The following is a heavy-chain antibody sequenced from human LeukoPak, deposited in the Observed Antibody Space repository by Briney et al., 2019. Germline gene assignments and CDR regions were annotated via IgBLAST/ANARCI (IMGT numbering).Heavy chain of an antibody. D-gene: IGHD3-22*01. V-gene: IGHV3-21*01. CDR1: GFTFSSYS. CDR2: ISSSSSYI. CDR3: AKGSKLVVITRDHYMAV. Sequence: GGSLRLSCAASGFTFSSYSMNWVRQAPGKGLEWVSSISSSSSYIYYADSVKGRFTISRDNSKNTLYLQMNSLRAGGTAVYYCAKGSKLVVITRDHYMAVWGKGTTVTISS. J-gene: IGHJ6*03.